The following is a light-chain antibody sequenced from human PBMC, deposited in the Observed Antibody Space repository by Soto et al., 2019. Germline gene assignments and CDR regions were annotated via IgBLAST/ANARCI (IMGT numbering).Light chain of an antibody. Sequence: DIQMTQSPSSVSASVGGRVTITCRASQGISSWLVWYQQKPGKAPNLVIYAASSLQSGVPSRFSGSGSGTVFTLTNSTLHPEDFAIYYSKQANSSPLIFGGGTKVE. CDR3: KQANSSPLI. CDR1: QGISSW. V-gene: IGKV1-12*01. J-gene: IGKJ4*01. CDR2: AAS.